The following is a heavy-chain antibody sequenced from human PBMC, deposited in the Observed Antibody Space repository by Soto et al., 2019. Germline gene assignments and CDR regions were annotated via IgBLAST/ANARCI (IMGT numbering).Heavy chain of an antibody. J-gene: IGHJ3*02. V-gene: IGHV4-31*03. CDR1: GGSISSGGYY. CDR2: IYYSGST. Sequence: NPSETLSLTCTVSGGSISSGGYYWSWIRQHPGKGLEWIGYIYYSGSTYYNPSLKSRVTISVDTSKNQFSLKLSSVTAADTAVYYCARDQFGELMVYAGAFDIWGQGTMVTVSS. CDR3: ARDQFGELMVYAGAFDI. D-gene: IGHD2-8*01.